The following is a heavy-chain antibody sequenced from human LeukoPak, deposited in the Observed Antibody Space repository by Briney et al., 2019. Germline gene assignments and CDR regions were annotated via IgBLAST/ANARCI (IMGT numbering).Heavy chain of an antibody. CDR3: ARDRSGWYRNAFDI. D-gene: IGHD6-19*01. Sequence: PGGSLRLSCAASGFTFSSYWMHWVRQAPGKGLVWVSCMYSDGSSTNYADSVKGRFTISRDNAKNTLYLQMNSLRAEDTAVYYCARDRSGWYRNAFDIWGQGTMVTVSS. J-gene: IGHJ3*02. V-gene: IGHV3-74*01. CDR2: MYSDGSST. CDR1: GFTFSSYW.